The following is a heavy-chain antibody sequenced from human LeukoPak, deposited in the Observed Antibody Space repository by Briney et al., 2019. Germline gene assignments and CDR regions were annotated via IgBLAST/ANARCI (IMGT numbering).Heavy chain of an antibody. D-gene: IGHD4-11*01. V-gene: IGHV4-34*01. CDR1: GGSFSGYY. CDR3: ARDPTVAYMDV. J-gene: IGHJ6*03. CDR2: INHSGST. Sequence: PSETLSLTCAVHGGSFSGYYWSWIRQPPGKGLEWIGEINHSGSTNYNPSLKSRVTISVDTSKNQFSLKLSSVTAADTAVYYCARDPTVAYMDVWGKGTPVSVSS.